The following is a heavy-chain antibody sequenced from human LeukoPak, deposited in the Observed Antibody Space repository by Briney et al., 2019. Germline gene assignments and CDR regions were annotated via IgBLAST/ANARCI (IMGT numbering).Heavy chain of an antibody. CDR2: ISDSGDGT. CDR3: AKSLLTTASGTGRAFDL. Sequence: GGSLRLSCAASGFTFSSYAMSWVRQAPGKGLEWVSAISDSGDGTYYADSVKARFTISRDNSKNTLYLQMNSLRADDTAEYYCAKSLLTTASGTGRAFDLWGQGTMVTVSS. J-gene: IGHJ3*01. V-gene: IGHV3-23*01. D-gene: IGHD1-26*01. CDR1: GFTFSSYA.